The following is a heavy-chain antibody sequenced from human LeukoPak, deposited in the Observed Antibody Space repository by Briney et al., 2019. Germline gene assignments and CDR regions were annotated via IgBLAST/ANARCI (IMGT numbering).Heavy chain of an antibody. J-gene: IGHJ3*02. CDR2: IEPDGSEK. CDR1: GFTFSSYW. D-gene: IGHD4-17*01. V-gene: IGHV3-7*01. CDR3: ARGDFYDYGDYVDAFEI. Sequence: VGSLRLSCAASGFTFSSYWMSWVRQAPGKGLEWVANIEPDGSEKYCVDSVKGRFTISRDNAKKSLYLQMNSLRAEDTAVYYCARGDFYDYGDYVDAFEIWGQGTMVTVSA.